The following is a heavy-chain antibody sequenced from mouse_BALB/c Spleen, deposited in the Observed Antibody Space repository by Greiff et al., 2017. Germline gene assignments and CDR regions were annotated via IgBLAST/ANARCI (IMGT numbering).Heavy chain of an antibody. CDR1: GFNIKDTY. V-gene: IGHV14-3*02. CDR2: IDPANGNT. Sequence: EVKLMESGAELVKPGASVKLSCTASGFNIKDTYMHWVKQRPEQGLEWIGRIDPANGNTKYDPKFQGKATITADTSSNTAYLQLSSLTSEDTAVYYCALYYDYDGGLYFDYWGQGTTLTVSS. J-gene: IGHJ2*01. D-gene: IGHD2-4*01. CDR3: ALYYDYDGGLYFDY.